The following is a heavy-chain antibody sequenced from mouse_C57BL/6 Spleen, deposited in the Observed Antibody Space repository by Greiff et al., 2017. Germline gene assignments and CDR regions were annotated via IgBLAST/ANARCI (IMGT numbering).Heavy chain of an antibody. CDR3: ERQSDYGSPFDY. D-gene: IGHD1-1*01. V-gene: IGHV5-6*01. Sequence: EVQVVESGGDLVKPGGSLKLSCAASGFTFSSYGMSWVRQTPDKRLEWVATISSGGSYTYYPDRVKGRFTFSIDNAKNTLYLPLSSLQSEDTAMYYCERQSDYGSPFDYWGQGTTLTVSS. CDR2: ISSGGSYT. J-gene: IGHJ2*01. CDR1: GFTFSSYG.